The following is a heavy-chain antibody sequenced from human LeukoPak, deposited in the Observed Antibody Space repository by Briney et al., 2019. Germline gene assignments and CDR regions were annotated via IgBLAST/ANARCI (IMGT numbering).Heavy chain of an antibody. CDR1: GFTFRNYG. Sequence: GGSLRLSCAASGFTFRNYGMHWVRQAPDKGLEWVGVIWYDGSNKYYGDSVKGRFTISRDNSQNTLSLQVDSLRAEDTAIYYCARDRNWATRNWYFDLWGRGTLVTVSS. CDR2: IWYDGSNK. J-gene: IGHJ2*01. V-gene: IGHV3-33*01. D-gene: IGHD5-24*01. CDR3: ARDRNWATRNWYFDL.